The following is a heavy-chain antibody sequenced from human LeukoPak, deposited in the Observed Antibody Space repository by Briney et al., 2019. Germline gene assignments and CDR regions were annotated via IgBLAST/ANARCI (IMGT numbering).Heavy chain of an antibody. CDR3: ARERGGMVRLDY. D-gene: IGHD3-10*01. J-gene: IGHJ4*02. CDR1: GGSFSGYY. Sequence: SENLSLTSAVYGGSFSGYYWSWIRQPPGKGLEWIGEINHSGSTNYNPSLKSRVTISVDTSKNQFSLKLSSVTAADTAVYYCARERGGMVRLDYWGQGTLVTVSS. V-gene: IGHV4-34*01. CDR2: INHSGST.